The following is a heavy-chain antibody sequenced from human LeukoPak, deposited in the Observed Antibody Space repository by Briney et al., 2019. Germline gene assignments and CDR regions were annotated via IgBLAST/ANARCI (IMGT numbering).Heavy chain of an antibody. Sequence: ASVKVSCKASGYIFSSYGISWVRQAPGQGLEWMGWISGYNGKTNYAQKFQGRVTTTTDTSTSTAYMELRSLRSDDTAVYYCARNIVVVPAAMSSLDYWGQGTLVTVSS. V-gene: IGHV1-18*01. J-gene: IGHJ4*02. CDR3: ARNIVVVPAAMSSLDY. D-gene: IGHD2-2*01. CDR2: ISGYNGKT. CDR1: GYIFSSYG.